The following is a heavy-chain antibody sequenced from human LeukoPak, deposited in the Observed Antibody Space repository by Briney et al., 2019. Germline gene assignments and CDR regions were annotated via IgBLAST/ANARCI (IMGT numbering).Heavy chain of an antibody. CDR1: GFTVSSNY. CDR3: ARGRDIVVVPAAIGSFDI. CDR2: IYSGGST. V-gene: IGHV3-53*04. J-gene: IGHJ3*02. D-gene: IGHD2-2*02. Sequence: PGGSLRLSCAASGFTVSSNYMSWVRQAPGKGLEWVSVIYSGGSTYYADSVKGRFTISRHNSKNTLYLQMSSLRAEDTAVYYCARGRDIVVVPAAIGSFDIWGQGTMVTVSS.